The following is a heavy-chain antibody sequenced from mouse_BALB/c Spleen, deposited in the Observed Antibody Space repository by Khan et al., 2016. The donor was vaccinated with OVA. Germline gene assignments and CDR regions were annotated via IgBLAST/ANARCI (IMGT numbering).Heavy chain of an antibody. V-gene: IGHV4-2*02. J-gene: IGHJ3*01. CDR1: GFAFSRNW. Sequence: EVKLLESGGGLVQPGGSLILSCAASGFAFSRNWMSWARQAPGKGQEWIGEINPGSSTINYTPSLKEKFIISRDNAKNTLYLQMRKVRSEDTALYYCARLERYGQLANWGQGTLVTVSA. CDR3: ARLERYGQLAN. CDR2: INPGSSTI. D-gene: IGHD2-10*02.